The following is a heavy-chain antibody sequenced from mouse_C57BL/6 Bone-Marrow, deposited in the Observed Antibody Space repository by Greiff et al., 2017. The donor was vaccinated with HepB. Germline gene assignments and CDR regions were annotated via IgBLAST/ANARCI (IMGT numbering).Heavy chain of an antibody. CDR1: GFTFSDFY. CDR3: ARDAGKYCNYGFAY. Sequence: EVKLVESGGGLVQSGRSLRLSCATSGFTFSDFYMEWVRQAPGKGLEWIAASRNKANDYTTEYSASVKGRFIVSRDTSQSILYLQMNALRAEDTAIYYCARDAGKYCNYGFAYWGQGTLVTVSA. D-gene: IGHD2-1*01. V-gene: IGHV7-1*01. J-gene: IGHJ3*01. CDR2: SRNKANDYTT.